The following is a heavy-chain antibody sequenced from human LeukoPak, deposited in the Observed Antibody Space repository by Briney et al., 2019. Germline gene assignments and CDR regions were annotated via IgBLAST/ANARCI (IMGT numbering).Heavy chain of an antibody. V-gene: IGHV1-69*05. CDR1: GGTFSSYA. CDR3: ARAGLSDYAFDY. D-gene: IGHD4-17*01. Sequence: GASVKVSCKASGGTFSSYAISWVRQAPGQGLEWMGGIIPIFGTANYAQKFQGRVTITTDESTSTAYMELSSLRSEDTAVYYCARAGLSDYAFDYWGQGTLVTVSS. CDR2: IIPIFGTA. J-gene: IGHJ4*02.